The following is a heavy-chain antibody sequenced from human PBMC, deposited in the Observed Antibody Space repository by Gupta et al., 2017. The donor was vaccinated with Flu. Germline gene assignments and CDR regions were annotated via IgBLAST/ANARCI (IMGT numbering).Heavy chain of an antibody. Sequence: EVQLLESGGGLVQPGGSLRLSCAASGFTFSSYAMSWVRQAPGKGLEWVSAISGSGGSTYYADSVKGRFTISRDNSKNTLYLQMNSLRAEDTAVYYCAKDGPLTYYYDSRPFDYWGQGTLVTVSS. V-gene: IGHV3-23*01. CDR3: AKDGPLTYYYDSRPFDY. CDR1: GFTFSSYA. J-gene: IGHJ4*02. D-gene: IGHD3-22*01. CDR2: ISGSGGST.